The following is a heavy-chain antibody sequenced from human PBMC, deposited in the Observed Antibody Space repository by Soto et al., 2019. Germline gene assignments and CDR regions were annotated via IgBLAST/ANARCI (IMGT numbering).Heavy chain of an antibody. J-gene: IGHJ4*02. V-gene: IGHV1-69*01. CDR1: GGTFSSYA. D-gene: IGHD2-15*01. Sequence: QVQLVQSGAEVKKPGSSVKVSCKASGGTFSSYAISWVRQAPGQGLEWMGGIIPIFGTANYAQKFQGRVTITADESTSTAYMELSSLRSEDTAVYYCARQVVDIVVVVAASPFDYWGQGTLVTVSS. CDR3: ARQVVDIVVVVAASPFDY. CDR2: IIPIFGTA.